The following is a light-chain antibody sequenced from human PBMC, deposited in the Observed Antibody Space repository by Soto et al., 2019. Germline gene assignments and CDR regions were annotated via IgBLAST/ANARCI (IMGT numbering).Light chain of an antibody. CDR3: CSYGGSPV. CDR2: DVS. CDR1: SSDVGGYNY. V-gene: IGLV2-11*01. Sequence: QSAVTQPRSVSGSPGQSVPISCTGTSSDVGGYNYVSWYQQHPGKAPKLMIYDVSKRPSGVPDRFSGSKSGNTSSLTISGLQAEDEADYCCCSYGGSPVFGGGTQVTVL. J-gene: IGLJ2*01.